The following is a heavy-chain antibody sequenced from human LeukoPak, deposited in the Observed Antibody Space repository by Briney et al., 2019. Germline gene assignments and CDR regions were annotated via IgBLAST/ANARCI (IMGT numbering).Heavy chain of an antibody. Sequence: PGGSLRLSCAASGFTFSTYSMHWVRQAPGKGLEWVSYISGTSSTVYYADSVKGRFTISRDNAKKSLYLQVNSLRAEDTAVYYCAREGTEGGIKYYYYYYMDVWGKGTTVTISS. V-gene: IGHV3-48*01. D-gene: IGHD1-1*01. CDR1: GFTFSTYS. CDR3: AREGTEGGIKYYYYYYMDV. CDR2: ISGTSSTV. J-gene: IGHJ6*03.